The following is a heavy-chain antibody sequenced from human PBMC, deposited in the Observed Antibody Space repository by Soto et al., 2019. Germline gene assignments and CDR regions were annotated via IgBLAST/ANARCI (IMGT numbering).Heavy chain of an antibody. D-gene: IGHD3-9*01. CDR3: ARVRLRCFDWLLAAFDI. CDR1: GGSFSGYY. J-gene: IGHJ3*02. CDR2: INHSGST. V-gene: IGHV4-34*01. Sequence: SETLSLTCAVYGGSFSGYYWSWIRQPPGKGLEWIGEINHSGSTNYNPSLKSRVTISVDTSKNQFSLKLSSVTAADTAVYYCARVRLRCFDWLLAAFDIWGQGTMVTVSS.